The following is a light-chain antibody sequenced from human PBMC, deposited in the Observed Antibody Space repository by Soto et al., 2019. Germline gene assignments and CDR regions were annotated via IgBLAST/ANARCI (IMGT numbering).Light chain of an antibody. Sequence: ATQMTQSPSSLSASVGDRVTISCRASQGISNYLAWYQQRPGKAPKLLIFGATTLQSGVPSRFSASGSGPDFTLTISSLQPEDFATYYCLQDYNYPWTFGQGNKVEIK. CDR3: LQDYNYPWT. V-gene: IGKV1-6*01. CDR2: GAT. J-gene: IGKJ1*01. CDR1: QGISNY.